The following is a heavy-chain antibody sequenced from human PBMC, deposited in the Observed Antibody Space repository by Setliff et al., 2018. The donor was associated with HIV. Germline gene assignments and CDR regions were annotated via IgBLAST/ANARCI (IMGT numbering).Heavy chain of an antibody. J-gene: IGHJ6*04. Sequence: GASVKVSCKASGHTFSNSDIHWVRRATGQGLEWMGWMNPNTGVAGYALKFQGRVTMTRDTSISTAYMELSSLTSEETAVYWCASGKGVGGVIITGGLDVWGKGTTVTVSS. CDR1: GHTFSNSD. V-gene: IGHV1-8*01. CDR3: ASGKGVGGVIITGGLDV. CDR2: MNPNTGVA. D-gene: IGHD3-10*01.